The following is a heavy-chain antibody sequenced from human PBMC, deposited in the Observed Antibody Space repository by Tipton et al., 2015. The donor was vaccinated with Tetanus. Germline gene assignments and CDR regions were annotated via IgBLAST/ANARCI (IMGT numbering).Heavy chain of an antibody. CDR2: ISFDGAEH. CDR3: ARDYTSYFAFYGMDV. Sequence: RSLRLSCVGSGFTFGHHALHWVRQAPGKGLEWVAVISFDGAEHYSADSVKGRLTMSRDNSKNTMNFQLNSLTPEDTAVYYCARDYTSYFAFYGMDVWGQGTTVTVSS. CDR1: GFTFGHHA. V-gene: IGHV3-30*01. J-gene: IGHJ6*02. D-gene: IGHD3-16*01.